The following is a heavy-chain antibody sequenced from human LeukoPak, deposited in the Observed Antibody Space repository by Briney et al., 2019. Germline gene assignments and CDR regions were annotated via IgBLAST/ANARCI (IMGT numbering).Heavy chain of an antibody. CDR1: GFTFSNYW. V-gene: IGHV3-21*01. CDR3: AKSNYFDAFDM. D-gene: IGHD1-7*01. J-gene: IGHJ3*02. Sequence: GGSLRLSCEGSGFTFSNYWMGWVRQAPGKGLEWVASISSSSSYIDYVDSLKGRFTISRDNAQNSLYLQMNNLRAEDTAVYFCAKSNYFDAFDMWGQGTMVSVSS. CDR2: ISSSSSYI.